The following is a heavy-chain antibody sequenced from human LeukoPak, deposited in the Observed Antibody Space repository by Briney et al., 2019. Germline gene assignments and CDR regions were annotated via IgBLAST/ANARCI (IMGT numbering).Heavy chain of an antibody. CDR2: IFPGDSAT. V-gene: IGHV5-51*01. CDR1: GYSFTTYW. CDR3: ARLRDYYYMDV. J-gene: IGHJ6*03. Sequence: GESLKFSCNGSGYSFTTYWIAWGRQVPGKGLEWVGIIFPGDSATRHSPSFQDHHTISADSSISTASLQWSSLKTWDTAMYYCARLRDYYYMDVWGKGTTVTVSS.